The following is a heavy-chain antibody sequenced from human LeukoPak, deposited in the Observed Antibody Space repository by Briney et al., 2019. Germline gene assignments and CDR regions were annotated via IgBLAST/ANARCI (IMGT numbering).Heavy chain of an antibody. CDR3: ARDTGDPGYFDY. V-gene: IGHV1-69*05. Sequence: ASVKVSCKAPGGTFSSYAISWVRQAPGQGLEWMGRIIPIFGTANYAQKFQGRVTITTDESTSTAYMELSSLRSEDTAVYYCARDTGDPGYFDYWGQGTLVTVSS. D-gene: IGHD7-27*01. J-gene: IGHJ4*02. CDR1: GGTFSSYA. CDR2: IIPIFGTA.